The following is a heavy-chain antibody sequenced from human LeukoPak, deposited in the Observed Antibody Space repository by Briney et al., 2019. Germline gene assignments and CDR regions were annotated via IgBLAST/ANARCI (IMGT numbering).Heavy chain of an antibody. V-gene: IGHV1-46*01. CDR2: INPSGGST. D-gene: IGHD5-18*01. CDR3: ARVEGYSYGYGY. J-gene: IGHJ4*02. Sequence: ASVKVSCKASGYTFTSYYMHWVRQAPGQGLEWMGIINPSGGSTSYAQKFQGRVTITADKSTSTAYMELSSLRSEDTAVYYCARVEGYSYGYGYWGQGTLVTVSS. CDR1: GYTFTSYY.